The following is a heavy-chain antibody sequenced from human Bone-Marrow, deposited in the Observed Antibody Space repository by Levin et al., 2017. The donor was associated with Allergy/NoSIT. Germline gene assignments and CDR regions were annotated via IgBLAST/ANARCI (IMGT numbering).Heavy chain of an antibody. J-gene: IGHJ6*02. Sequence: GESLKISYAASGFTFDDYTMHWVRQAPGKGLEWVSLISWDGGSTYYADSVKGRFTISRDNSKNSLYLQMNSLRTEDTALYYCAKDIVALYSSGWWGYGMDVWGQGTTVTVSS. CDR3: AKDIVALYSSGWWGYGMDV. CDR2: ISWDGGST. V-gene: IGHV3-43*01. D-gene: IGHD6-19*01. CDR1: GFTFDDYT.